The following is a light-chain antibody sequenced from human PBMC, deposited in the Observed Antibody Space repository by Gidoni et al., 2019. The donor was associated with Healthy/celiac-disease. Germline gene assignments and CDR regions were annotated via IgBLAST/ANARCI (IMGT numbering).Light chain of an antibody. Sequence: EIVMTQTPATLSVSPGERDTLSCRASQSVSSNLAWYQQKPGQAPRLLIYGASTRATGIPARFSGSASGTEFTLTISLLQSEDFAVYYCQQYNNWPTFGQGTKVEIK. CDR3: QQYNNWPT. CDR1: QSVSSN. V-gene: IGKV3-15*01. J-gene: IGKJ1*01. CDR2: GAS.